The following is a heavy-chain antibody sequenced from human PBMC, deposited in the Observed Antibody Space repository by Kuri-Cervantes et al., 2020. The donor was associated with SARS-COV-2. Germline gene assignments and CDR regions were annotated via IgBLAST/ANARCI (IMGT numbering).Heavy chain of an antibody. V-gene: IGHV3-23*01. D-gene: IGHD2-2*01. CDR3: AKDYWRSTGCNAFDI. Sequence: GGSLRLSCAASGFTFSSYSMNWVRQAPGKGLEWVPAISGSGGSTCYADSVKGRFTISRDNSKNTLYLQMNSLRAEDTAVYYCAKDYWRSTGCNAFDIWGQGTMVTVSS. J-gene: IGHJ3*02. CDR1: GFTFSSYS. CDR2: ISGSGGST.